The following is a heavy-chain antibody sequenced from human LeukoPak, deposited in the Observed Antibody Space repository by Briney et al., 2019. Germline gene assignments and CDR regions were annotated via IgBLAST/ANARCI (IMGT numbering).Heavy chain of an antibody. D-gene: IGHD3-3*01. CDR3: AREIGVVKYYFDY. V-gene: IGHV4-4*07. CDR1: GGSISSYY. CDR2: IYTSGST. J-gene: IGHJ4*02. Sequence: SETLSLTCTVSGGSISSYYWSWIRQPAGKGLEWIGRIYTSGSTNYNPPLRSRVTMSVDTPKNQFSLKLSSVTAADTAVYYCAREIGVVKYYFDYWGQGTLVTVSS.